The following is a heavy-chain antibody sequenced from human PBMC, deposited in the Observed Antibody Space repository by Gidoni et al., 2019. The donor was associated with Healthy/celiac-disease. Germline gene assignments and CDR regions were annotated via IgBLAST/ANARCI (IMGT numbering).Heavy chain of an antibody. CDR2: ISWDGGST. V-gene: IGHV3-43*01. Sequence: EVQLVESGGVVVQPGGSLRLSCAASGFTFDDYTMHWVRQAPGKGLEWVSLISWDGGSTYYADSVKGRFTISRDNSKNSLYLQMNSLRTEDTALYYCASGGSYWGNYYYGMDVWGQGTTVTVSS. J-gene: IGHJ6*02. D-gene: IGHD1-26*01. CDR1: GFTFDDYT. CDR3: ASGGSYWGNYYYGMDV.